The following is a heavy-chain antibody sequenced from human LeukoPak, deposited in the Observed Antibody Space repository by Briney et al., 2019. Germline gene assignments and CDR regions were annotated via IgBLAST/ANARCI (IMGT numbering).Heavy chain of an antibody. CDR2: ISSRGGST. D-gene: IGHD3-9*01. J-gene: IGHJ4*02. CDR3: AKVEATYYDILTGYPYYFDY. V-gene: IGHV3-23*01. CDR1: GFTFSSYG. Sequence: PGGSLRLSCSASGFTFSSYGMSWVRQAPGKGLEWVSAISSRGGSTYYADSVKGRFTISRDNSKNTLYLQMNSLRVEDTAVYYCAKVEATYYDILTGYPYYFDYWGQGTLVTVSS.